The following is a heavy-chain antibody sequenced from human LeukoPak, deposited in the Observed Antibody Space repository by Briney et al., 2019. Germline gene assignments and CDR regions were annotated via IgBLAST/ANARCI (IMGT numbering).Heavy chain of an antibody. CDR1: GFTFSNYW. CDR3: ARAADYYASGIFY. CDR2: LNTDGSTT. J-gene: IGHJ4*02. D-gene: IGHD3-10*01. V-gene: IGHV3-74*01. Sequence: PGGSLRLSCAASGFTFSNYWMHWVRQAPGKRLVWVSRLNTDGSTTTYADSVKGRFTISRDNAKNTLYLQMNSLRAEDTAVYYCARAADYYASGIFYWGQGTLVTVSS.